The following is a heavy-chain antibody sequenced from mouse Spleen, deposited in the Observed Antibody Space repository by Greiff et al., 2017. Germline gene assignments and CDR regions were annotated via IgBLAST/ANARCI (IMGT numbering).Heavy chain of an antibody. Sequence: EVMLVESGGGLVQPGGSLSLSCAASGFTFTDYYMSWVRQPPGKALEWLGFIRNKANGYTTEYSASVKGRFTISRDNSQSILYLQMNALRAEDSATYYCARYYYGSRLDYWGQGTTLTVSS. D-gene: IGHD1-1*01. CDR3: ARYYYGSRLDY. V-gene: IGHV7-3*01. J-gene: IGHJ2*01. CDR2: IRNKANGYTT. CDR1: GFTFTDYY.